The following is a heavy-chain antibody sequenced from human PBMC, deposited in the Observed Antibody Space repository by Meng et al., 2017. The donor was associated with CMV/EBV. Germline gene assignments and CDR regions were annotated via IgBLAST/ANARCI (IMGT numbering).Heavy chain of an antibody. Sequence: ASVKVSCKASGYTFTSYGISWVRQAPGQGLEWMGWISAYNGNTNYAQKLQGRVTMTTDTSTSTAYMELRSLRSDDTAVYYCAQTIAAAGTSWFDPWGQRTLVTVSS. D-gene: IGHD6-13*01. CDR3: AQTIAAAGTSWFDP. CDR2: ISAYNGNT. V-gene: IGHV1-18*01. J-gene: IGHJ5*02. CDR1: GYTFTSYG.